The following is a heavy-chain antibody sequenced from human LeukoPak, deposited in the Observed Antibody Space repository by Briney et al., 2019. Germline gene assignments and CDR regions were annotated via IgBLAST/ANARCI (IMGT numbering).Heavy chain of an antibody. CDR2: ISSSGSTT. V-gene: IGHV3-48*04. D-gene: IGHD2-2*01. J-gene: IGHJ4*02. Sequence: GGSLRLSCAASGFTFSSFSTSWIRQAPGKGLEWVSYISSSGSTTYYADSVKGRFTISRDNAKNSLYLQMSSLRAEDTAVYYCARARCSSTSCPFFDYWGQGTLVTVSS. CDR3: ARARCSSTSCPFFDY. CDR1: GFTFSSFS.